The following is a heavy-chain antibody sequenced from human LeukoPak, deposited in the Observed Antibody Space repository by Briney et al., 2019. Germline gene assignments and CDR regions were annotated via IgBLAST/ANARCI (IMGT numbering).Heavy chain of an antibody. Sequence: SGGSLRLSCAASGFTFSDYSMNWVRQAPGKGLEWVSYISNGGGTIYYADSVKGRFTISRDNAKNSLYLQMNSLRAEDTAVYYCARVSATVTTGYYYYYMDVWGKGTTVTVSS. CDR1: GFTFSDYS. CDR2: ISNGGGTI. CDR3: ARVSATVTTGYYYYYMDV. V-gene: IGHV3-11*04. J-gene: IGHJ6*03. D-gene: IGHD4-17*01.